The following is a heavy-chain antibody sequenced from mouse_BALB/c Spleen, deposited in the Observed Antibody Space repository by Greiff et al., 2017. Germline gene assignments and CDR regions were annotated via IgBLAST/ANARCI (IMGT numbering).Heavy chain of an antibody. V-gene: IGHV5-6*01. J-gene: IGHJ3*01. CDR3: ARDRGTTVVAKAY. Sequence: EVKVVESGGDLVKPGGSLKLSCAASGFTFSSYGMSWVRQTPDKRLEWVATISSGGSYTYYPDSVKGRFTISRDNAKNTLYMQMSSLKSEDTAMYYCARDRGTTVVAKAYWGQGTLVTVSA. CDR2: ISSGGSYT. D-gene: IGHD1-1*01. CDR1: GFTFSSYG.